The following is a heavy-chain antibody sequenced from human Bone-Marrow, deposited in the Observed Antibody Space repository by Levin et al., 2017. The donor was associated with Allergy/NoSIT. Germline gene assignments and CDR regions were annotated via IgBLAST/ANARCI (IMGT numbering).Heavy chain of an antibody. CDR3: ATSAQFCNSGTCYYAFGL. D-gene: IGHD2/OR15-2a*01. CDR2: IDPSDSYI. V-gene: IGHV5-10-1*01. CDR1: GYSFTSLW. J-gene: IGHJ3*01. Sequence: GESLKISCKGSGYSFTSLWIHWVRQMPGKGLEWMGRIDPSDSYINYSPSFQGHVTLSVDKSIDTAYLQWSSLKASDTAIYYCATSAQFCNSGTCYYAFGLWGQGTVVTVSS.